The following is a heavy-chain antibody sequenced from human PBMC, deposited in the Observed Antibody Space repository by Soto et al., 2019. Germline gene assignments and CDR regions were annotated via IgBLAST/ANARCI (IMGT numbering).Heavy chain of an antibody. CDR1: GNFCSKYG. D-gene: IGHD6-19*01. Sequence: QVQVVQSGAEVKKPGASVKVSCKTPGNFCSKYGISWVRQAPGQGLEWMWWINGNTGSTKYAHKFRGTVTMTTDTSTGMVYVELSSLTSDETAIYYCGRDGDQWHQRYLAYWGQGTLVSV. J-gene: IGHJ4*02. CDR2: INGNTGST. CDR3: GRDGDQWHQRYLAY. V-gene: IGHV1-18*01.